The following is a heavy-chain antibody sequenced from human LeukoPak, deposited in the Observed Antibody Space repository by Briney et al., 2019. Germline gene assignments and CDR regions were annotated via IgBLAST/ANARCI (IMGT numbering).Heavy chain of an antibody. D-gene: IGHD2-15*01. CDR1: GFTFSNYA. V-gene: IGHV3-23*01. CDR3: AKGVAYCSGGSCFPLY. Sequence: GGSLRLSCAASGFTFSNYALTWVRQAPGKGLEWVSVISGGGDSTYYADSVQGRFTISRDNSKNTLYLQMNSLRAEDTAVYYCAKGVAYCSGGSCFPLYWGQGTLVTVSS. J-gene: IGHJ4*02. CDR2: ISGGGDST.